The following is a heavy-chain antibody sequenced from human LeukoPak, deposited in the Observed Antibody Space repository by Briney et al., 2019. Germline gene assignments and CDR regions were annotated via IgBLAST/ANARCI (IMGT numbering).Heavy chain of an antibody. CDR3: ARGLVGAATRLDY. Sequence: ASVKVSCKASGYTFISYDVNWVRQATGQGLEWMGWMNPNSGNTGYAQKFQGRVTNTRNTSISTAYMELSGLTSEDTAVYYCARGLVGAATRLDYWGQGTLVTVSS. J-gene: IGHJ4*02. CDR1: GYTFISYD. D-gene: IGHD1-26*01. CDR2: MNPNSGNT. V-gene: IGHV1-8*03.